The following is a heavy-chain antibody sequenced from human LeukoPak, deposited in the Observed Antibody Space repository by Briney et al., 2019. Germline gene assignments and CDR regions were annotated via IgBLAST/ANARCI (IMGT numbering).Heavy chain of an antibody. V-gene: IGHV3-48*04. J-gene: IGHJ4*02. CDR3: ARGGSFLNY. CDR2: ISSRSSTI. Sequence: GGSLRLSCAASGFTFNIYAMNWVRQAPGKGLEWVSYISSRSSTIYYADSVKGRFTISRDNAKNSLSLQMNSLRAEDTAVYYCARGGSFLNYWGQGTLVTVSS. CDR1: GFTFNIYA. D-gene: IGHD1-26*01.